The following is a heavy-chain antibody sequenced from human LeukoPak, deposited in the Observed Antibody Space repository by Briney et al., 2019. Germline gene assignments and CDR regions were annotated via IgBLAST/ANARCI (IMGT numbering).Heavy chain of an antibody. Sequence: GGSLRLSCAASGFTFSSYAMSWVRQAPGKGLEWVSAISGSGGSTYYADSVKGRFTISRDNSKNTLYLQMNSLRAEDTAVYYCAKGIGYSGYIYFDYWGQGTLVTASP. V-gene: IGHV3-23*01. CDR3: AKGIGYSGYIYFDY. CDR2: ISGSGGST. J-gene: IGHJ4*02. CDR1: GFTFSSYA. D-gene: IGHD5-12*01.